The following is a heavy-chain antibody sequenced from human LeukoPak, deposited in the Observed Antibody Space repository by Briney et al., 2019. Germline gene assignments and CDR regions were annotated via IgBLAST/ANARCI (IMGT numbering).Heavy chain of an antibody. V-gene: IGHV3-23*01. J-gene: IGHJ4*02. CDR3: AKRGVVIRVILVGFHKEAYYFDS. Sequence: GGSLRLSCAVSGITLSNYGMTWVRQAPGKGLEWVAGISDTGGGTNYADSVKGRFTISRDNPKNTLYLQMNSLRAEDAAVYFCAKRGVVIRVILVGFHKEAYYFDSWGQGALVTVSS. CDR1: GITLSNYG. D-gene: IGHD3-22*01. CDR2: ISDTGGGT.